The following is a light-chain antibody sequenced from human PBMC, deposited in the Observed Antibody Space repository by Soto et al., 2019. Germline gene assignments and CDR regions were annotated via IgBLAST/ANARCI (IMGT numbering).Light chain of an antibody. CDR3: QSYDSRLSGYV. J-gene: IGLJ1*01. V-gene: IGLV1-40*01. CDR1: SSNIGAGFD. Sequence: QPVLTQPPSVSGAPGQGVTISCTGSSSNIGAGFDVHWYQQLPRSAPTLLIYSSVNRPSGVPDRFSASKSGTSASLAITGLQAEDEADYYCQSYDSRLSGYVFGTGTKLTVL. CDR2: SSV.